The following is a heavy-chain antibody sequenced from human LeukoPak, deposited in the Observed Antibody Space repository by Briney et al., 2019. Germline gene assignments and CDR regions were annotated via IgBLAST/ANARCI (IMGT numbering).Heavy chain of an antibody. J-gene: IGHJ5*02. V-gene: IGHV4-39*01. CDR2: IYYSGSN. Sequence: PSETLSLTCTVSGGSISSSSYFWGWIRHPPGKGLEWIGSIYYSGSNSYSPSLKSRVTMSVDTSKNQFSLKLSSVTAADTAVYYCASTIKTYCGGDCYNLDEPWGQGTLVTVSS. CDR1: GGSISSSSYF. CDR3: ASTIKTYCGGDCYNLDEP. D-gene: IGHD2-21*02.